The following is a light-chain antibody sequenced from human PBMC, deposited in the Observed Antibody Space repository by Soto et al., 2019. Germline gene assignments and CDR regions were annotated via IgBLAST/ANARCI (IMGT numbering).Light chain of an antibody. Sequence: QSVLTQPPSASGSPGQSVTISCTGISSDVGGYNYVSWYQQHPGKAPKLMIYDVSSRPSGVPDRFSGSKSGNTASLTVSGLQAEDEADYYCSSYAGTHIVFGTGTKLTVL. J-gene: IGLJ1*01. CDR3: SSYAGTHIV. CDR1: SSDVGGYNY. V-gene: IGLV2-8*01. CDR2: DVS.